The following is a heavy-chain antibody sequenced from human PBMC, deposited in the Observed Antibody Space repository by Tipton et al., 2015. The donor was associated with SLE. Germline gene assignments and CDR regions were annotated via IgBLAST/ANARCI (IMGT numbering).Heavy chain of an antibody. CDR3: ARDSSSWAWDGMDV. D-gene: IGHD6-13*01. J-gene: IGHJ6*02. V-gene: IGHV4-61*01. CDR1: GYSISSGYY. Sequence: TLSLTCAVSGYSISSGYYWSWIRQPPGKGLEWIGYIYYSGSTNYNPSLKSRVTISVDTSKNQFSLKLSSVTAADTAVYYCARDSSSWAWDGMDVWGQGTTVTVSS. CDR2: IYYSGST.